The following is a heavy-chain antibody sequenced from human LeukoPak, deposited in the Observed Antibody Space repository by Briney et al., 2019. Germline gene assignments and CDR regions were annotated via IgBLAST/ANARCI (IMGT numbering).Heavy chain of an antibody. CDR1: GFTLRNYA. CDR2: ISIDGSRQ. V-gene: IGHV3-30*15. D-gene: IGHD6-19*01. J-gene: IGHJ4*02. Sequence: PGGSLRLSCAPSIGFTLRNYAIHWVRQAPGKGLEWVAVISIDGSRQHYADFLVGRFTISRNNSKNTVYLQMSSLRTEDTAVYFCAREQGGSGWSGFDYWGQGTLVTVSS. CDR3: AREQGGSGWSGFDY.